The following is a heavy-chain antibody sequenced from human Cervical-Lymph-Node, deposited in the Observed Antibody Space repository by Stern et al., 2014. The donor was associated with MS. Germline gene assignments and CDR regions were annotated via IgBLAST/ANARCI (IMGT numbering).Heavy chain of an antibody. CDR2: IMWNIGSM. CDR3: AKDISSGRWEAQYYYGMDV. V-gene: IGHV3-9*01. J-gene: IGHJ6*02. Sequence: EVQLVESGGGLVQPGRSLRLSCAGSRFNFDDYAMHWVRQAPGRGLEWVSRIMWNIGSMEYADSVKGRFTISRDNAKNSLYLQMDSRRVEDTAIYYCAKDISSGRWEAQYYYGMDVWGQGTTVTVSS. CDR1: RFNFDDYA. D-gene: IGHD6-19*01.